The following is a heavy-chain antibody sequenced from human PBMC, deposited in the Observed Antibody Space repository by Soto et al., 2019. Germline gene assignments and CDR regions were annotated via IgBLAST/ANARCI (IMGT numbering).Heavy chain of an antibody. CDR1: GFTFSNAW. CDR2: IKSKTDGGTT. CDR3: TTARPYGSAYYYGMDV. J-gene: IGHJ6*02. V-gene: IGHV3-15*07. D-gene: IGHD3-10*01. Sequence: GGSLRLSCAASGFTFSNAWMNWVRQAPGKGLEWVGRIKSKTDGGTTDYAAPVKGRFTISRDDSKNTLYLQMNSLKTEDTAVYYCTTARPYGSAYYYGMDVWGQGTTVTVSS.